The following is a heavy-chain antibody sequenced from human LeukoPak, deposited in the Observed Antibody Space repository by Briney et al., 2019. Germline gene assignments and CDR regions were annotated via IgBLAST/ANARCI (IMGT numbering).Heavy chain of an antibody. CDR2: IYHSGST. D-gene: IGHD5-18*01. J-gene: IGHJ5*02. CDR1: GGSISSSNW. V-gene: IGHV4-4*02. Sequence: SETLSLTCAVSGGSISSSNWWSWVRQPPGKGLEWIGEIYHSGSTNYNPSLKSRVTISVDKSKNQFSLKLSSVTAADTAVYYCARDQRGYSYGYNNWFDPWGQGTLVTVSS. CDR3: ARDQRGYSYGYNNWFDP.